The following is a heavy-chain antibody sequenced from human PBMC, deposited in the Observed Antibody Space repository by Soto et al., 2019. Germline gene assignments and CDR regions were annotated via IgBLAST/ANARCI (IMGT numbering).Heavy chain of an antibody. D-gene: IGHD6-19*01. J-gene: IGHJ4*02. Sequence: GGSLRLSCAASGFTFSSYAMSWVRQAPGKGLEWVSAISGSGGSTYYADSVKGRFTISRDNSKNTLYLQMNSLRAEDTAVYYCAISPYSSGYNYGNTYFDYWGQGTRVTVSS. CDR1: GFTFSSYA. CDR3: AISPYSSGYNYGNTYFDY. CDR2: ISGSGGST. V-gene: IGHV3-23*01.